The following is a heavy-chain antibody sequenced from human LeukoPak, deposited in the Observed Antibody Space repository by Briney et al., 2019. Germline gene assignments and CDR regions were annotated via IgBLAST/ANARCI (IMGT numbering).Heavy chain of an antibody. Sequence: GGSLRLSCAASGFTFDDYSIHWVRQPPGKGQEWVSLINKGGDRTYYADSVEGRFTISRDNSKNSLFLQMNSLKTEDTALYYCAKEVRGSSWTGFDYWGQGTLVTVSS. J-gene: IGHJ4*02. CDR3: AKEVRGSSWTGFDY. V-gene: IGHV3-43*01. CDR1: GFTFDDYS. CDR2: INKGGDRT. D-gene: IGHD6-13*01.